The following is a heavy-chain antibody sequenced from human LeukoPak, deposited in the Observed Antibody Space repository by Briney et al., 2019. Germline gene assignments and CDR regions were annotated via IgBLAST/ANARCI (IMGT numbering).Heavy chain of an antibody. CDR3: ARGTLAAPYYSYYCMDV. D-gene: IGHD6-13*01. CDR2: INPNSGGT. CDR1: GYTFTSYG. V-gene: IGHV1-2*02. J-gene: IGHJ6*03. Sequence: ASVQVSCKASGYTFTSYGISWVRQAPGPGLEWMGLINPNSGGTNYAQKFQGRVTMTRDTSISTAYMEQSRLRSDDTVVYYCARGTLAAPYYSYYCMDVWGKGTTVTVSS.